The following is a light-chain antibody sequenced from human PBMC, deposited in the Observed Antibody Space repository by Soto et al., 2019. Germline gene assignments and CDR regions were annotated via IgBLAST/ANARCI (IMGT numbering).Light chain of an antibody. CDR3: HQYGSSPQT. Sequence: EILLTQSPGTLSLSPGERATLSCRASQTLRRDYLAWYQQKPGQAPRLLIYGASTRATGIPDRFSGSGSGTDFTLTISRLEPEDFAVFYCHQYGSSPQTFGQGTKVEIK. CDR1: QTLRRDY. V-gene: IGKV3-20*01. J-gene: IGKJ1*01. CDR2: GAS.